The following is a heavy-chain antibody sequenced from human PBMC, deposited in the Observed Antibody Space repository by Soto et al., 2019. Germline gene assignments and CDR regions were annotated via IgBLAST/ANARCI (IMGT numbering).Heavy chain of an antibody. J-gene: IGHJ5*02. CDR2: IYDSGST. Sequence: QVQLQESGPGLVKPSETLSLTCTISGGSIRSYYWSWIRQPPGKGLVYIGYIYDSGSTNYNPSVKSRVTISLDTSKNQFSLKLSSVTAADTAVYYCARGFCSGGACYWFDPWGQGTLVTVSS. CDR1: GGSIRSYY. CDR3: ARGFCSGGACYWFDP. V-gene: IGHV4-59*01. D-gene: IGHD2-15*01.